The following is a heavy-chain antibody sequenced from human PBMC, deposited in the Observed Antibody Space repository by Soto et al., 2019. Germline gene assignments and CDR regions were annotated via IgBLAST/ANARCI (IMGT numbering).Heavy chain of an antibody. J-gene: IGHJ4*02. CDR1: GFAFGSYA. V-gene: IGHV3-23*01. D-gene: IGHD6-19*01. CDR3: AKDHPGGWPTLRFDY. CDR2: ISGSGGST. Sequence: PGGSLRLSYAASGFAFGSYAMSWVRQAPGKGLEWVSAISGSGGSTYYADSVKGRFTISRDNSKNTLYLQMNSLRAEDTAVYYCAKDHPGGWPTLRFDYWGQGTLVTVSS.